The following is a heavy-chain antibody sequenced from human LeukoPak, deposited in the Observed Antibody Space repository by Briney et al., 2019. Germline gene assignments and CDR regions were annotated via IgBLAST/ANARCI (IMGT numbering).Heavy chain of an antibody. CDR1: GGSISSGSYY. D-gene: IGHD3-22*01. Sequence: SETLSLTCTVSGGSISSGSYYWSWIRQPAGKGLEWIGRIYTSGSTNYNPSLKSRVTISVDTSKNQFSLKLSSVTAADTAVYYCARGSGLRWLLGGYYFDYWGQGTLVTVSS. CDR2: IYTSGST. CDR3: ARGSGLRWLLGGYYFDY. J-gene: IGHJ4*02. V-gene: IGHV4-61*02.